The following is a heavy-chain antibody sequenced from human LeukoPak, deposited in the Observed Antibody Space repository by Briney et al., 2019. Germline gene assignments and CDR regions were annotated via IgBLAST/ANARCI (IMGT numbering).Heavy chain of an antibody. J-gene: IGHJ6*02. V-gene: IGHV3-7*01. CDR1: GFTFSNYW. CDR3: ASELRNYYYYYSGMDV. Sequence: PGGSLRLSCAASGFTFSNYWMSWVRQAPGKGLEWVANIKQDGSEKYYVDPVKGRFTISRDNAKNSLYLEMNSLRAEDTAVYYCASELRNYYYYYSGMDVWGQGSTVTVSS. CDR2: IKQDGSEK. D-gene: IGHD3-16*01.